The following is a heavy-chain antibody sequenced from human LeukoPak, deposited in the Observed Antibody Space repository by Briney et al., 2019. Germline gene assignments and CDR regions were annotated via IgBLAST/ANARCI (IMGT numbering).Heavy chain of an antibody. CDR3: ARVKVSSGWYGYYGMDV. CDR2: IKQDGSEK. V-gene: IGHV3-7*01. D-gene: IGHD6-19*01. J-gene: IGHJ6*02. Sequence: GGSLRLSCAASGFTFSSYWMSWVRQAPGKGLEWVANIKQDGSEKYYVDSVKGRFTISRDNAKNSLYLQMNSLRAEDTAVYYCARVKVSSGWYGYYGMDVWGQGTTVTVSS. CDR1: GFTFSSYW.